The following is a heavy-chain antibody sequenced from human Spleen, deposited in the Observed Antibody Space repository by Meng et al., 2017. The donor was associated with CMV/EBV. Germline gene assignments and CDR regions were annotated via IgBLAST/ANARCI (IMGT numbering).Heavy chain of an antibody. D-gene: IGHD3-10*01. Sequence: GESLKISCAASGFSFSSYGMHWVRQAPGKGLEWVAFIHYGTNDQYYADSVKGRFTISRDNSKNTLYLQMNNVRAEDTAVFYCARAPGFMRAFDIWGQGTMVTVSS. V-gene: IGHV3-30*02. CDR1: GFSFSSYG. CDR3: ARAPGFMRAFDI. J-gene: IGHJ3*02. CDR2: IHYGTNDQ.